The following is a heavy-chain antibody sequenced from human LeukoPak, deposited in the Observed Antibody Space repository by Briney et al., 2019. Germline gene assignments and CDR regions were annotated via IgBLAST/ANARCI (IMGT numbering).Heavy chain of an antibody. CDR2: ITSSGDIT. CDR3: ARDDFWSGYSGGFDY. J-gene: IGHJ4*02. CDR1: GFSFNKYA. Sequence: GGSLRLSCVASGFSFNKYAMSWFRQAPGQGPEWVSGITSSGDITYSLDSVKGRFTISRDNSKNTLFLQMNSLRAEDTAVYYCARDDFWSGYSGGFDYWGQGTLVTVSS. D-gene: IGHD3-3*01. V-gene: IGHV3-23*01.